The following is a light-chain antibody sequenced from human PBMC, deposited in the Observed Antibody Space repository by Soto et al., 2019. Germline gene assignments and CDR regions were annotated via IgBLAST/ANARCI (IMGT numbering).Light chain of an antibody. V-gene: IGKV3-15*01. CDR2: GAS. CDR3: QQYNNWPRT. J-gene: IGKJ5*01. Sequence: EIVMTQSPATLSVSPGERATLSCRASQSFSSNLAWYQQKPGQAPRILIYGASTRATGVPARFSGSGSGTEFTLTISSLQSEDFAVYYCQQYNNWPRTFGQGTRLENK. CDR1: QSFSSN.